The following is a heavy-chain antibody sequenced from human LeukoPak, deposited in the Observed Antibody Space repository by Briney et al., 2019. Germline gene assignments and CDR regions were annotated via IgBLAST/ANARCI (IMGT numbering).Heavy chain of an antibody. Sequence: SVKVSCKASGGTCSSYAISWVRQAPGQGLEWMGGIIPIFGTANYAQKFQGRVTNTADKSTSTAYMEPSSLRSEDTTVYYCARAYCSSTSCLADAFDIWGQGTMVTVSS. V-gene: IGHV1-69*06. CDR3: ARAYCSSTSCLADAFDI. CDR2: IIPIFGTA. CDR1: GGTCSSYA. J-gene: IGHJ3*02. D-gene: IGHD2-2*01.